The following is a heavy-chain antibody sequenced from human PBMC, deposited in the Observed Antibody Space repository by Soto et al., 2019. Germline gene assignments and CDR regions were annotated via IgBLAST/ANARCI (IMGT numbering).Heavy chain of an antibody. D-gene: IGHD6-13*01. J-gene: IGHJ4*02. Sequence: GSLRLSCAASGFTFSSYAMSWVRQAPGKGLEWVSAISGSGGSTYYADSVKGRFTISRDNSKNTLCLQMNSLRAEDTAVYYCAKAPYSSSWYGRADYWGQGTLVTVSS. CDR1: GFTFSSYA. CDR2: ISGSGGST. V-gene: IGHV3-23*01. CDR3: AKAPYSSSWYGRADY.